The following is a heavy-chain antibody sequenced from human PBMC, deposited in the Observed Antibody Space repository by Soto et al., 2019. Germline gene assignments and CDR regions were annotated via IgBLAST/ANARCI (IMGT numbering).Heavy chain of an antibody. Sequence: VPLVESGGGSVQPGGSLRLSCVASGITFSGFWMHWVRQVPGKGLVWVARVDSAGSGTSYADSVKGRFTISRDNAKNTLSLQRDSLRGEDTAVYYCATVFEHWGQGIPVTVSS. V-gene: IGHV3-74*01. CDR3: ATVFEH. CDR1: GITFSGFW. CDR2: VDSAGSGT. J-gene: IGHJ4*02.